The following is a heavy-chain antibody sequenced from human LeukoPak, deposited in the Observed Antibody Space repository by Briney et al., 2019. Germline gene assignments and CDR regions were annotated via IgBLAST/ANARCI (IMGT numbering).Heavy chain of an antibody. CDR3: ARDSEAYCGGDCFFYFDY. CDR1: GFSFSSYG. J-gene: IGHJ4*02. V-gene: IGHV3-21*01. D-gene: IGHD2-21*02. Sequence: PGGSLRLSCEVSGFSFSSYGMIWVRQAPGKGLEWVSSISGSGDFIYYADSVKGRFTISKDNAKNSVHLQMNGLRAEDTAVYYCARDSEAYCGGDCFFYFDYWGQGTLVTVSS. CDR2: ISGSGDFI.